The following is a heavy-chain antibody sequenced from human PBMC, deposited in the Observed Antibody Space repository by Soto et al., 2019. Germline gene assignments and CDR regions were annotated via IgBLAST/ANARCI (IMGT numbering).Heavy chain of an antibody. J-gene: IGHJ4*02. CDR2: IYYSGST. V-gene: IGHV4-30-4*01. CDR1: GGSISSGDYY. D-gene: IGHD3-10*01. Sequence: TLSLTCTVSGGSISSGDYYWSWIRQPPGKGLEWIGYIYYSGSTYYNPSLKSRVTISVDTSKNQFSLKLSSVTAADTAVYYCARAKYYGSGSIDYWGQGTLVTVSS. CDR3: ARAKYYGSGSIDY.